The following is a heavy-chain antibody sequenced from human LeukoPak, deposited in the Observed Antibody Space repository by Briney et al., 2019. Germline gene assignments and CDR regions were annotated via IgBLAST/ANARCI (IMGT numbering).Heavy chain of an antibody. J-gene: IGHJ4*02. CDR1: GFTFSSYS. CDR3: TRSPGAFTALDY. CDR2: ISGSSTYI. Sequence: PGGSLRLSCAASGFTFSSYSMNWVRQAPGKGLEWVSSISGSSTYIYYADSVKGRFTISRDSAKNSLYLQMNSLRAEDTAVYYCTRSPGAFTALDYWGQGNLVTVSS. V-gene: IGHV3-21*01. D-gene: IGHD7-27*01.